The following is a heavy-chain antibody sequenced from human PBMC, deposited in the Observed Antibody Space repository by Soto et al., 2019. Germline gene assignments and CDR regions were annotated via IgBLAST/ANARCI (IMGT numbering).Heavy chain of an antibody. V-gene: IGHV3-30*19. CDR3: ARDYLVVAARGSGMDV. Sequence: GGSLRLSCAASGFTFSTYGMHWVRQAPGKGLEWVAGLSYDVSKKYYADSVKGRFTISRDNSKNTVYLQMNSLRAEDTAVYYCARDYLVVAARGSGMDVWGQGTTVTVSS. CDR2: LSYDVSKK. CDR1: GFTFSTYG. D-gene: IGHD2-15*01. J-gene: IGHJ6*02.